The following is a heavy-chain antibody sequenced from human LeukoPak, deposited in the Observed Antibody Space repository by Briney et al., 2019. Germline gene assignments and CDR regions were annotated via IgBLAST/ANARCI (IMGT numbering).Heavy chain of an antibody. CDR3: ARDAVRRIAVAGTFDY. Sequence: GGSPRLSCAASGFTCSSYAMHWVRQAPGKGLEWVAVISYDGSNKYYADSVKGRFTISRDNSKNTLYLQMNSLRAEDTAVYYCARDAVRRIAVAGTFDYWGQGTLVTVS. CDR2: ISYDGSNK. CDR1: GFTCSSYA. D-gene: IGHD6-19*01. V-gene: IGHV3-30-3*01. J-gene: IGHJ4*02.